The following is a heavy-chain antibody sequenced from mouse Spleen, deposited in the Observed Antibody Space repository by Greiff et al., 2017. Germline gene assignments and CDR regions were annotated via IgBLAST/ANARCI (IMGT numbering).Heavy chain of an antibody. CDR1: GFTFSSYG. J-gene: IGHJ4*01. CDR3: AREEALVNYAMDY. Sequence: EVKLMESGGGLVQPGGSLKLSCAASGFTFSSYGMSWVRQTPDKRLELVATINSNGGSTYYPDSVKGRFTISRDNAKNTLYLQMSSLKSEDTAMYYCAREEALVNYAMDYWGQGTSVTVSS. D-gene: IGHD2-10*02. CDR2: INSNGGST. V-gene: IGHV5-6-3*01.